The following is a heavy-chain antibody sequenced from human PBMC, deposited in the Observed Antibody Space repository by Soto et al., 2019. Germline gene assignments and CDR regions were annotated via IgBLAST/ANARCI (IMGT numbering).Heavy chain of an antibody. CDR1: GFTFSYYW. J-gene: IGHJ3*01. Sequence: EVQLVESGGGLVRPGGSLRLSCAASGFTFSYYWMHWVRQAPGKGLVWVSCIHSDGSSTTYADFVKGRFIISRDNARNTVDLQMNSVRVEDTAVYYCARGDRVAFDLWGQGTAVTVSS. CDR2: IHSDGSST. CDR3: ARGDRVAFDL. V-gene: IGHV3-74*01.